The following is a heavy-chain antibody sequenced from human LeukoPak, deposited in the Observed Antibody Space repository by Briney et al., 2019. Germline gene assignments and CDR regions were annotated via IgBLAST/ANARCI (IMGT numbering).Heavy chain of an antibody. CDR2: INPNSGNT. J-gene: IGHJ4*02. CDR1: GYTFTGYY. CDR3: ARRRGYYDSNGYLAY. V-gene: IGHV1-8*02. D-gene: IGHD3-22*01. Sequence: ASVKVSCKASGYTFTGYYMHWVRQAPGQGLEWMGWINPNSGNTGYAQKFQGRVTMTRNTSISTAYMELSSLRSEDTAVYYCARRRGYYDSNGYLAYWGQGTLVTVSS.